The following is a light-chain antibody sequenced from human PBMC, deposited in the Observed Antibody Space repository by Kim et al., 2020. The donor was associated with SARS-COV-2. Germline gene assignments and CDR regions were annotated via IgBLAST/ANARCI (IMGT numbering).Light chain of an antibody. V-gene: IGKV3D-15*01. Sequence: EIVMTQSPATLSVSTGERATLSCRASQSVSSNLAWYQQKPGQAPRLLIYGASTRATGIPARFSGSGSGTEFTLTISSLQSEDFAVYYCQQYNNWRKTFGGGTKVDIK. CDR2: GAS. CDR1: QSVSSN. CDR3: QQYNNWRKT. J-gene: IGKJ4*01.